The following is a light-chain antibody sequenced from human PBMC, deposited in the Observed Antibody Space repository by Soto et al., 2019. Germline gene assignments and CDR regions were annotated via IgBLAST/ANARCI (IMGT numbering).Light chain of an antibody. V-gene: IGKV1-5*03. Sequence: DIQMTQSPSTLSASVGDRVTITCRASQSISSWLAWYQQKPGKAPKLLIYKASSLESGVPSRFSGSGSGTEFTLTISSLQPDDFATYYCQQDNSYPGDSTFGPGTKVDIK. CDR3: QQDNSYPGDST. CDR1: QSISSW. J-gene: IGKJ3*01. CDR2: KAS.